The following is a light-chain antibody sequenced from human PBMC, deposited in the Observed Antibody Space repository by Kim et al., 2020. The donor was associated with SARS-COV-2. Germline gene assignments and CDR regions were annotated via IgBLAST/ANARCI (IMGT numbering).Light chain of an antibody. V-gene: IGLV2-11*01. CDR2: GVT. CDR1: SSDVGGYNY. J-gene: IGLJ3*02. CDR3: CSYAASSSLV. Sequence: SVTISVSGTSSDVGGYNYVSWYQHHPGKPPTLMIYGVTDRPSGVPDRFSGSKSGNTASLTISGLQAEDEADYYCCSYAASSSLVFGGGTQLTV.